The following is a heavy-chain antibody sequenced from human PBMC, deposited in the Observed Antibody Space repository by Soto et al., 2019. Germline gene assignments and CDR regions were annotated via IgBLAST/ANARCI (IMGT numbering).Heavy chain of an antibody. Sequence: SETLSLTCTVSGGSISSSSYYWGWIRQPPGKGLEWIGSIYYSGSTYYNPSLKSRVTISVDTSKNQFSLKLSSVTAADTAVYYCARDVWIDAFDIWGQGTMVTVSS. CDR2: IYYSGST. V-gene: IGHV4-39*02. CDR3: ARDVWIDAFDI. J-gene: IGHJ3*02. D-gene: IGHD1-1*01. CDR1: GGSISSSSYY.